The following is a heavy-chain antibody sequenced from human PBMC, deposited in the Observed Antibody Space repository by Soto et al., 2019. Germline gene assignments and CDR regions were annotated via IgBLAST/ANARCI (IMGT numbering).Heavy chain of an antibody. V-gene: IGHV5-10-1*01. CDR2: IDPSDSYT. CDR3: ARHTDYGDYVGYYGMDV. J-gene: IGHJ6*02. D-gene: IGHD4-17*01. CDR1: GYSFTSYW. Sequence: PGESLKISCKGSGYSFTSYWISWVRQMPGKGLEWMGRIDPSDSYTNYSPSFQGHVTISADKSISTAYLQWSSLKASDTAMYYCARHTDYGDYVGYYGMDVWGQGTTVTVSS.